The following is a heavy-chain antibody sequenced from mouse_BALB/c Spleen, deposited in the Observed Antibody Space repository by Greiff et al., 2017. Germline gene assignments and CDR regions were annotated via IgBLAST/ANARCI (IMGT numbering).Heavy chain of an antibody. CDR3: ARALGYDWYFDV. V-gene: IGHV1S29*02. CDR1: GYTFTDYN. CDR2: IYPYNGGT. Sequence: EVKLQESGPELVKPGASVKISCKASGYTFTDYNMHWVKQSHGKSLEWIGYIYPYNGGTGYNQKFKSKATLTVDNSSSTAYMELRSLTSEDSAVYYCARALGYDWYFDVWGAGTTVTVSS. D-gene: IGHD2-14*01. J-gene: IGHJ1*01.